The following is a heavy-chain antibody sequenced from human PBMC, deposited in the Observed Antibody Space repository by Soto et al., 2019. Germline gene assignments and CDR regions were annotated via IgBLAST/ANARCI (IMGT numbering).Heavy chain of an antibody. CDR3: ARQSSPDYNHYGMDV. V-gene: IGHV5-51*01. J-gene: IGHJ6*02. CDR1: GYSFTNYW. CDR2: IYPGDSDT. Sequence: GESLKISCHGSGYSFTNYWIAWVRQMPGKGLEWMGIIYPGDSDTRYSPSFQGQVTISADKSISTAHLQWSSLKASDTAMYYCARQSSPDYNHYGMDVWGQGTTVTVSS. D-gene: IGHD6-13*01.